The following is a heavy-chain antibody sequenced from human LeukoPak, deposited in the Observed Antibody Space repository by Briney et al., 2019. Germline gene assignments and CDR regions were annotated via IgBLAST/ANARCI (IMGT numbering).Heavy chain of an antibody. Sequence: GASVKVSCKASGYTFTSYGISWVRQAPGQGLEWMGWISAYNGNTNYAQKLQGRVTMTTGTSTSTAYMELRSLRSDDTAVYYCARDLGWRDSSGSSDYWGQGTLVTVSS. J-gene: IGHJ4*02. V-gene: IGHV1-18*01. CDR3: ARDLGWRDSSGSSDY. CDR1: GYTFTSYG. CDR2: ISAYNGNT. D-gene: IGHD3-22*01.